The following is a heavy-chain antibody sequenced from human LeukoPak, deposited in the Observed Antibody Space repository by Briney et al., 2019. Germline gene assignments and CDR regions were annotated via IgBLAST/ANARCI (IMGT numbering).Heavy chain of an antibody. V-gene: IGHV4-31*03. CDR1: GGSISSGGYY. Sequence: PSQTLSLTCTVSGGSISSGGYYWSWIRQHPGKGLEWIGYIYYSGSTYSNPSLKSRVTISVDTSKNQLSLKLSSVTAADTAVYSCAREGGRRITIFGVVTEAWFDPWGQGTLVTVSS. D-gene: IGHD3-3*01. J-gene: IGHJ5*02. CDR2: IYYSGST. CDR3: AREGGRRITIFGVVTEAWFDP.